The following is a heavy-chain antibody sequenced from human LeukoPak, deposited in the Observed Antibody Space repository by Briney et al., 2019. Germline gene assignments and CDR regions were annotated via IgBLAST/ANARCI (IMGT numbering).Heavy chain of an antibody. Sequence: GGSLRLSCAASGSTFSSYGMHWVRQAPGKGLEWVAVISYDGSNKYYADSVKGRFTISRDNSKNTLYLQMNSLRAEDTAVYYCAKLLDCSGYYDGSGDYWGQGTLVTVSS. CDR1: GSTFSSYG. J-gene: IGHJ4*02. V-gene: IGHV3-30*18. D-gene: IGHD3-22*01. CDR2: ISYDGSNK. CDR3: AKLLDCSGYYDGSGDY.